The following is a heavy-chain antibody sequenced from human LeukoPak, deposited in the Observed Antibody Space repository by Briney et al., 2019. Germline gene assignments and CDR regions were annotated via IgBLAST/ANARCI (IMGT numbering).Heavy chain of an antibody. CDR3: TRGDGSGSLSPDYYMDV. Sequence: GGSLRLPCTASGFTFGDYAMSWVRQAPGKGLEWVGFIRSKAYGGTTEYAASVKGRFTISRDDSKSIAYLQMNSLKTEDTAVYYCTRGDGSGSLSPDYYMDVWGKGTTVTISS. J-gene: IGHJ6*03. V-gene: IGHV3-49*04. CDR2: IRSKAYGGTT. D-gene: IGHD3-10*01. CDR1: GFTFGDYA.